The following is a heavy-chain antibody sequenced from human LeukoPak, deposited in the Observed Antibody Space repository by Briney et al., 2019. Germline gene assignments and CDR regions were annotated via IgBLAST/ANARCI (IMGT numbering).Heavy chain of an antibody. CDR3: VRERNNFWSGHHSIFDS. Sequence: GGSLRLSYAASGFIFSDHWMHWVRQAPGKGLVWLSRINNDGSSTIYADSVKGRFTFSRDNAENTLFLEMSSLRAEDTAVYYCVRERNNFWSGHHSIFDSWGQGTLVTVS. J-gene: IGHJ4*02. D-gene: IGHD3-3*01. V-gene: IGHV3-74*01. CDR2: INNDGSST. CDR1: GFIFSDHW.